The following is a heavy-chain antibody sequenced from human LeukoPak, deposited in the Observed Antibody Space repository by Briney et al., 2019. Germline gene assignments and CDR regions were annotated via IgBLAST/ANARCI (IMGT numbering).Heavy chain of an antibody. Sequence: ASEKVSCKASGSTFTTYYMNCDRQSPRQALEWMRGINANSGDRDYAHNFQGRVSMTRDTSISTAYMELSRLRSDDTAVYYCATSGDYHECFDFWGRGALVTVSS. CDR3: ATSGDYHECFDF. V-gene: IGHV1-2*02. CDR1: GSTFTTYY. D-gene: IGHD4-17*01. CDR2: INANSGDR. J-gene: IGHJ4*02.